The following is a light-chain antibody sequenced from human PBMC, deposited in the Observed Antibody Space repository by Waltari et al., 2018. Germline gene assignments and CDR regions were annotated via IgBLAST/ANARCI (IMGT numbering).Light chain of an antibody. V-gene: IGLV2-23*02. CDR2: EVT. CDR1: NSDVGRYDL. CDR3: SSYGGGTTFLL. J-gene: IGLJ2*01. Sequence: QSALTQPASVSGSPGPSITIPCTGTNSDVGRYDLVSWYQQYPGKVPKLMIYEVTKRPSGVSNRFAGTKSGNTASLTISGLQAEDEADYYCSSYGGGTTFLLVGGGTKLTVL.